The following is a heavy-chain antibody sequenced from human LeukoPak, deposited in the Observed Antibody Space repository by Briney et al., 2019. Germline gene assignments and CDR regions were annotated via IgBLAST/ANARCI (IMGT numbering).Heavy chain of an antibody. V-gene: IGHV1-69*13. J-gene: IGHJ4*02. CDR2: IIPIFGTA. Sequence: SVKVSCKASGGTFSSYAISWVRQAPVQGLEWMGGIIPIFGTANYAQKFQGRVTITADESTSTGYMELSSLRSEDTAVYYCASKRGYSYGLDYWGQGTLVTVSS. CDR1: GGTFSSYA. D-gene: IGHD5-18*01. CDR3: ASKRGYSYGLDY.